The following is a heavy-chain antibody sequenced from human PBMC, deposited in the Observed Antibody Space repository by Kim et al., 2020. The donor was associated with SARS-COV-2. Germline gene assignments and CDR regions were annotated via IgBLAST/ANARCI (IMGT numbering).Heavy chain of an antibody. CDR3: ARLYSSSGEDAFDI. V-gene: IGHV3-48*03. CDR1: GFTFSSYE. D-gene: IGHD6-13*01. Sequence: GGSLRLSCAASGFTFSSYEMNWVRQAPGKGLEWVSYISSSGSTIYYADSVKGRFTISRDNAKNSLYLQMNSLRAEDTAVYYCARLYSSSGEDAFDIWGQGTMVTVSS. J-gene: IGHJ3*02. CDR2: ISSSGSTI.